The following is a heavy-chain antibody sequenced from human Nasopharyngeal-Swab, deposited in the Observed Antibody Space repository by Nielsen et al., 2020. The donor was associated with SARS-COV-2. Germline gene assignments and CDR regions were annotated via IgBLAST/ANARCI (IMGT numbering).Heavy chain of an antibody. CDR2: IYYSGST. J-gene: IGHJ3*02. D-gene: IGHD2-2*01. Sequence: WIRQPPGKGLEWIGYIYYSGSTNYNPSLKSRVTISVDPSKNQFSLKLSSVTAADTAVYYCARVLGSIVVVPAAMPVYAFDIWGQGTMVTVSS. V-gene: IGHV4-59*01. CDR3: ARVLGSIVVVPAAMPVYAFDI.